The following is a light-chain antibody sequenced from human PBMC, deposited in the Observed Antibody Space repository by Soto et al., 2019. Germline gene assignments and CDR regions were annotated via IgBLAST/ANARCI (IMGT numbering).Light chain of an antibody. Sequence: EIVMTQSPATLFVSPGERVTLSCRASHSVFTNLAWYQHKPGQAPRLLIYGESTRAAGIPARFSGSGSGTGFTLTISSLQSEDFAFYYCQQYNDWPLPTFGGGTKVEIK. CDR2: GES. CDR3: QQYNDWPLPT. CDR1: HSVFTN. V-gene: IGKV3-15*01. J-gene: IGKJ4*01.